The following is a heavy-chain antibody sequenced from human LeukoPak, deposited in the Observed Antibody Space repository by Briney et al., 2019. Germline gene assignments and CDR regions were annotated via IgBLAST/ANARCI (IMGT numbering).Heavy chain of an antibody. V-gene: IGHV4-34*01. J-gene: IGHJ4*02. CDR3: VRCGRYYYDSSGYPDY. CDR2: INHSGST. CDR1: GGSFSGYY. D-gene: IGHD3-22*01. Sequence: SETLSLTCAVYGGSFSGYYWSWIRQPPGKGLEWIGEINHSGSTNYNPSLKSRVTISVDTSKNQFSLKLSSVTAADTAVYYCVRCGRYYYDSSGYPDYWSQGTLVTVSS.